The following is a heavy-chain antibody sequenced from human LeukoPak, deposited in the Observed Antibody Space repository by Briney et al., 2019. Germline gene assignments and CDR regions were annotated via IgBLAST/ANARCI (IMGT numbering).Heavy chain of an antibody. CDR1: GGSISSYY. V-gene: IGHV4-39*07. J-gene: IGHJ4*02. CDR3: ARDPRKRMTTVNFDY. Sequence: SETLSLTCTVSGGSISSYYWGWIRQPPGKGLEWIGSIYYSGSTYYNPSLKSRVTISVDTSKNQFSLKLSSVTAADTAVYYCARDPRKRMTTVNFDYWGQGTLVTVSS. D-gene: IGHD4-17*01. CDR2: IYYSGST.